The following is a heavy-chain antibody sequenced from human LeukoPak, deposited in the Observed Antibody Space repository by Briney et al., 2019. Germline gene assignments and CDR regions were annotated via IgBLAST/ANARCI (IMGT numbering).Heavy chain of an antibody. J-gene: IGHJ4*02. D-gene: IGHD2-15*01. CDR2: IVNDGSTT. V-gene: IGHV3-74*01. CDR3: AKGLQALGYCSGGSCYLFDY. CDR1: GFTLSNYW. Sequence: GSLRLSCAASGFTLSNYWMHWVRQAPGQGLVWVSRIVNDGSTTYADSVKGRFTISRDNPKNTLYLQMNSLRAEDTAVYYCAKGLQALGYCSGGSCYLFDYWGQGTLVTVSS.